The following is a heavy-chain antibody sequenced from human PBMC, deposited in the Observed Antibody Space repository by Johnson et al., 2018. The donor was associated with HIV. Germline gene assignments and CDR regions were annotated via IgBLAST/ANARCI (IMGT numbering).Heavy chain of an antibody. CDR2: IGTAGDT. D-gene: IGHD3-22*01. V-gene: IGHV3-13*01. Sequence: VQLVESGGGLVQPGGSLRLSCAASGFTFSSYDMHWVRQATGKGLEWVSAIGTAGDTYYPGSVKGRFTISRDNAKNSLYLQMNSLRAEDTAVYFCARVTKYYFDSSVDAFDIWGQGTVVTVSS. CDR3: ARVTKYYFDSSVDAFDI. J-gene: IGHJ3*02. CDR1: GFTFSSYD.